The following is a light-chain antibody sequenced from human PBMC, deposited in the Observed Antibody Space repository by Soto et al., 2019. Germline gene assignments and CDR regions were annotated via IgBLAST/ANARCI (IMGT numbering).Light chain of an antibody. CDR1: SSDVGGYNY. CDR3: SSYAGINNFVV. V-gene: IGLV2-8*01. CDR2: EVS. Sequence: QSALTQPPSASGSPGQSVTISCTGTSSDVGGYNYVSWYQQHPGKVPKLMIYEVSKRPSGVPDRFSGSKSGNTASLTVSGLQAEDEADYYRSSYAGINNFVVFGGGTKLTVL. J-gene: IGLJ2*01.